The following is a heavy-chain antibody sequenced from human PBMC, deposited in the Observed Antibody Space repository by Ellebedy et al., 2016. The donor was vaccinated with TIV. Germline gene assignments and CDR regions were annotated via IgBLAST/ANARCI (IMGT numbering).Heavy chain of an antibody. CDR2: LTADGRST. CDR1: GFSLSNSF. V-gene: IGHV3-23*01. J-gene: IGHJ4*02. Sequence: GGSLRLSXAASGFSLSNSFMSWICQAPGKGLEWVSTLTADGRSTYFADSVKGRFTISRDNSKNTVYLQMNSLRSEDTAVYYCRPGHYSDAWGQGTLVTVSS. CDR3: RPGHYSDA.